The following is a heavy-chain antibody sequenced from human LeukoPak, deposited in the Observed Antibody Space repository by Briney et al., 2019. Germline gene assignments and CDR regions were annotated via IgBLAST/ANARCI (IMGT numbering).Heavy chain of an antibody. CDR3: ARVFGDMRGLYYMDV. CDR1: GFTFSSYS. J-gene: IGHJ6*03. Sequence: PGGSLRLSCAASGFTFSSYSMNWVRQAPGKGLEWVSYISNSSSTIYYADSVKGRFTISRDNAKNSLYLQMNSLRAEDTAVYYCARVFGDMRGLYYMDVWGKGTTVTVSS. V-gene: IGHV3-48*01. D-gene: IGHD3-16*01. CDR2: ISNSSSTI.